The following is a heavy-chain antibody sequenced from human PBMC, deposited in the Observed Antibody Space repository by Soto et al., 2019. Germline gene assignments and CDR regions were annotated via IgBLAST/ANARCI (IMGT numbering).Heavy chain of an antibody. CDR1: GGSFSGYY. CDR2: LKNSGST. CDR3: ARRITMRVVVTPPWYFEP. Sequence: QVQLQQCGAGLLKTSETLSLTCAVSGGSFSGYYWSWLRQTPGKGREWIGELKNSGSTNFNPSLKRRVTTPVDTTKNKCSLKPRSVTAAAKAVSYCARRITMRVVVTPPWYFEPWCRGPLFTVSS. D-gene: IGHD3-22*01. J-gene: IGHJ2*01. V-gene: IGHV4-34*01.